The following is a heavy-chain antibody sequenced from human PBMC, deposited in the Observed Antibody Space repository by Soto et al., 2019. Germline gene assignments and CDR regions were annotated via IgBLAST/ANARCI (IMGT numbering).Heavy chain of an antibody. D-gene: IGHD6-13*01. Sequence: KPSETLSLTCTVSGGSISSYYWSWIRHPPGKGLEWIGYIYYSGSTNYNPSLKSRVTISVDTSKNQFSLKLSSVTAADTAVYYCARDRAAGYYYGMDVWGQGTTVTVSS. V-gene: IGHV4-59*01. CDR3: ARDRAAGYYYGMDV. CDR1: GGSISSYY. J-gene: IGHJ6*02. CDR2: IYYSGST.